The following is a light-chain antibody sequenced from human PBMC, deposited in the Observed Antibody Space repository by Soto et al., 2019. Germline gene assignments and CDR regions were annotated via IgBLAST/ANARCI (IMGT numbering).Light chain of an antibody. V-gene: IGKV3-11*01. CDR3: QQRSTWPLT. J-gene: IGKJ4*01. Sequence: EIVLTQSPATLSLSPGERATLSCRASQSVSSYFAWYQQKPGQAPRLLIYDASNRATGIPARFSGSGSGTDFTLTISSLEPEDFALYYCQQRSTWPLTFGGGTKVEIK. CDR1: QSVSSY. CDR2: DAS.